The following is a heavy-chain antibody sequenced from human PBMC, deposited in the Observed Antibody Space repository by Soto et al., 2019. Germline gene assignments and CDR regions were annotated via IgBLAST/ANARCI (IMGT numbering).Heavy chain of an antibody. CDR2: ISSSSSTI. CDR3: ARTYYYGSSGSGAIDY. J-gene: IGHJ4*02. CDR1: GFTFSSYS. V-gene: IGHV3-48*02. D-gene: IGHD3-22*01. Sequence: PGGSLRLSCAASGFTFSSYSMNWVRQAPGKGLEWVSYISSSSSTIYYADSVKGRFTISRDNAKNSLYLQMNSLRDEDTAVYYCARTYYYGSSGSGAIDYWGQGTLVTVSS.